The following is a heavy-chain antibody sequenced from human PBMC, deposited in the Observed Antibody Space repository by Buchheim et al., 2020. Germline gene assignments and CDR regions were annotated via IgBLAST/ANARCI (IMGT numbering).Heavy chain of an antibody. Sequence: EVQLVESGGGLVKPGGSLRLSCAASGFTFSSYSMNWVRQAPGKGLEWVSSISSSSSYIYHADSVKGRFTISRDNAKNSLYLEMNSLRAEDTAVYYCARDSIPYYGGNSGRLSGFDYWGQGTL. CDR3: ARDSIPYYGGNSGRLSGFDY. CDR2: ISSSSSYI. D-gene: IGHD4-23*01. CDR1: GFTFSSYS. V-gene: IGHV3-21*01. J-gene: IGHJ4*02.